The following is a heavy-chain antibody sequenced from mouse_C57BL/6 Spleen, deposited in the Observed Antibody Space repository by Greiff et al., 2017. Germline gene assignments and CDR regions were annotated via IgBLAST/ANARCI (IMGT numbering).Heavy chain of an antibody. D-gene: IGHD1-1*01. Sequence: QVQLQQPGAELVKPGASVKMSCKASGYTFTSYWITWVKQRPGQGLEWIGDIYPGSGSTNYNEKFKSKAKLTVDTASRTAYMQLSSLTSEDSAVYYCARGLYGNSGGYFDVWGTGTTVTVSS. CDR3: ARGLYGNSGGYFDV. CDR1: GYTFTSYW. J-gene: IGHJ1*03. CDR2: IYPGSGST. V-gene: IGHV1-55*01.